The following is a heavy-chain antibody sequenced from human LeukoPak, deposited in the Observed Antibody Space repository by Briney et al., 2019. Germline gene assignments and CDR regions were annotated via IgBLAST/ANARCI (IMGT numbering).Heavy chain of an antibody. Sequence: SETLSLTCTVSGGSISSYYWSWIRQPPGKGLEWIGSIYYSGSTYYNPSLKSRVTISVDTSKNQFSLKLSSVTAADTAVYYCARDQRAVAGIDYWGQGTLVTVSS. CDR2: IYYSGST. J-gene: IGHJ4*02. V-gene: IGHV4-59*12. CDR3: ARDQRAVAGIDY. D-gene: IGHD6-19*01. CDR1: GGSISSYY.